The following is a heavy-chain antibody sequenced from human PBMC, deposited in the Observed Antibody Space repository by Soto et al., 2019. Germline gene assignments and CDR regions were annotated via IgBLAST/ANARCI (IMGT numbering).Heavy chain of an antibody. J-gene: IGHJ5*02. CDR2: INSDGSST. D-gene: IGHD6-13*01. Sequence: EVQLVESGGGLVQPGGSLRLSCAASGFTFSSYWMHWVRQAPGKGLVWVSRINSDGSSTSYADSVKGQFTISRENAKNTQHQQMNSLRAEDTAVYYCASNPQGVVLQHGTWFDPWGQGTLVTVSS. CDR3: ASNPQGVVLQHGTWFDP. V-gene: IGHV3-74*01. CDR1: GFTFSSYW.